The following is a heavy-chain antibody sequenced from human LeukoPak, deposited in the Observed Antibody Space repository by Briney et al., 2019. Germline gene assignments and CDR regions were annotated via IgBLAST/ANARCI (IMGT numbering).Heavy chain of an antibody. CDR2: IHHSGST. J-gene: IGHJ3*02. D-gene: IGHD6-13*01. V-gene: IGHV4-4*02. Sequence: PSETLSLTCAVSGGSISSSNWWSWVRQPPGKGLEWIGEIHHSGSTNYNPSLKSRVTMSVDTSKNQFSLKLSSVTAADTAVYYCAREKSSWSGLDAFDIWGQGTMVTVSS. CDR3: AREKSSWSGLDAFDI. CDR1: GGSISSSNW.